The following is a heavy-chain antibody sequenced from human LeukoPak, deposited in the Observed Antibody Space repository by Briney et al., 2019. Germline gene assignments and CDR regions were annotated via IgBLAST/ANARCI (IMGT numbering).Heavy chain of an antibody. D-gene: IGHD3-3*01. CDR3: AKYTTESSGYYNY. V-gene: IGHV3-23*01. Sequence: PGGSLRLSCAASGFTLSSYAMSWVRQAPGKGVEWVSAISGSGGSTYYADSVKGRFTISRDNSKNTLYLQMHSLRAEDTAVYYCAKYTTESSGYYNYWGQGTLVTVSS. CDR2: ISGSGGST. CDR1: GFTLSSYA. J-gene: IGHJ4*02.